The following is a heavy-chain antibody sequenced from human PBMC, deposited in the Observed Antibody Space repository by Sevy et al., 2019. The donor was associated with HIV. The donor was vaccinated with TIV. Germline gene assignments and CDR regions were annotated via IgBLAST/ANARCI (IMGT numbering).Heavy chain of an antibody. CDR2: LSGSGGST. Sequence: GGSLRLSCAASGFTFSSYAMSWVRRAPGKGLEWVSALSGSGGSTYYADSVKGRFTISRDNSKNTLYLQMNSLRAEDTAVYYSASFDYGDLSRFDPWGQGTLVTVSS. CDR1: GFTFSSYA. CDR3: ASFDYGDLSRFDP. V-gene: IGHV3-23*01. D-gene: IGHD4-17*01. J-gene: IGHJ5*02.